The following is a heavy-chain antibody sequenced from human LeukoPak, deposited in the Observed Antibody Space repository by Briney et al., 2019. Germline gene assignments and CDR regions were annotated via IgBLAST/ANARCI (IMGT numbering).Heavy chain of an antibody. V-gene: IGHV4-38-2*01. CDR1: GYSFTSGHY. CDR3: ARYCSSTSCILRGFDY. Sequence: PSETLSLTCSVSGYSFTSGHYWGWIRPPPGKGLEWIGNIYHTGSTHYNPSLKSRVTISVETSKNQFSLKLSSVTAADTAVYYCARYCSSTSCILRGFDYWGQGTLVTVSS. D-gene: IGHD2-2*01. J-gene: IGHJ4*02. CDR2: IYHTGST.